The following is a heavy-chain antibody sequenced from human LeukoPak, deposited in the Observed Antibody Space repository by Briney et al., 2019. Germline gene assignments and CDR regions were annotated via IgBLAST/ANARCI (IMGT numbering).Heavy chain of an antibody. CDR2: IYSTGNT. Sequence: PSETLSLTCTVSGDSIRSSYWTWIRQPAGKGLEWIGRIYSTGNTNYNPSLKSRVTISVDTSKNQLSLKLSSVTAADTAVYYCAREDYYDSSGFDYWGQGTLVTVSS. D-gene: IGHD3-22*01. CDR3: AREDYYDSSGFDY. J-gene: IGHJ4*02. V-gene: IGHV4-4*07. CDR1: GDSIRSSY.